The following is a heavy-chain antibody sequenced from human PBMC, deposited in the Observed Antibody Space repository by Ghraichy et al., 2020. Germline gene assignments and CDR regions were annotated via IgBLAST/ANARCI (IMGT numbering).Heavy chain of an antibody. D-gene: IGHD5-12*01. Sequence: SETLSLTCTVSGGSISSGDYYWSWIRQPPGKGLEWIGYIYYSGSTYYNPSLKSRVTISVDTSKNQFSLKLSSVTAADTAVYYCARELGSHSGYDPGAFDIWGQGTMVTVSS. J-gene: IGHJ3*02. CDR2: IYYSGST. CDR3: ARELGSHSGYDPGAFDI. V-gene: IGHV4-30-4*01. CDR1: GGSISSGDYY.